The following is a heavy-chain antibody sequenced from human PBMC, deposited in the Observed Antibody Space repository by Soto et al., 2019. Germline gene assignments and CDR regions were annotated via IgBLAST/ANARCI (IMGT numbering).Heavy chain of an antibody. CDR3: TISGGYSNSHHWLDH. V-gene: IGHV3-15*04. CDR2: IGGNTESGTT. CDR1: GFTFNMAW. J-gene: IGHJ5*02. D-gene: IGHD6-13*01. Sequence: DVLLVESGGGLVKPGESLRLSCAASGFTFNMAWLSWVRQAPGKGLEWVGRIGGNTESGTTDYAAPVTGRFTISRDDSKNTVYLQMNSLKTEDTAVYYCTISGGYSNSHHWLDHWGQGTTVIVSS.